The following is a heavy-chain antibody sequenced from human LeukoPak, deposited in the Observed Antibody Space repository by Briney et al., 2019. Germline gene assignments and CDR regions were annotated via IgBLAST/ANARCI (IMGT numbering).Heavy chain of an antibody. CDR2: IYYSGST. CDR1: GGSISSYY. J-gene: IGHJ4*02. V-gene: IGHV4-59*08. D-gene: IGHD6-19*01. CDR3: ARASSIGWQLFDY. Sequence: SETLSLTCAVSGGSISSYYWSWIRQPPGKGLEWIGYIYYSGSTNYNPSLKSRVTLSVDTSKNQFSLKLSSVPATDTALFYYARASSIGWQLFDYWGQGTLVTVSS.